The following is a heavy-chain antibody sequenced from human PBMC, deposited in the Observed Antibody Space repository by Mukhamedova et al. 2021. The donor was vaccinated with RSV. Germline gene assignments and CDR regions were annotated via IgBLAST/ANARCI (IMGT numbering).Heavy chain of an antibody. V-gene: IGHV3-23*01. J-gene: IGHJ5*02. CDR2: ISDSGGRT. CDR3: AKRPLATFFGAGGTRFDP. D-gene: IGHD3-16*01. Sequence: VRQAPGKGLEWVSGISDSGGRTHYADSVKGRFAISRDNSKNTLYLQMHSLRADDTAVYYCAKRPLATFFGAGGTRFDPWGQGTL.